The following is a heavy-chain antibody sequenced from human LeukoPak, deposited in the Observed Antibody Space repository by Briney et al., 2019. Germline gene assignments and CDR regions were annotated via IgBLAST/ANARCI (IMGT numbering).Heavy chain of an antibody. V-gene: IGHV3-21*01. CDR1: GFTFSTYS. D-gene: IGHD6-19*01. CDR2: ISSSSSYI. Sequence: GRSLRLSRAASGFTFSTYSINWVRQAPGKGLEWVSSISSSSSYIYYADSVKGRSTISRDNAKNSLYLQMNSLRGEDTAVYYCARDRGGRSPSYFDYWGQGTLVTVSS. CDR3: ARDRGGRSPSYFDY. J-gene: IGHJ4*02.